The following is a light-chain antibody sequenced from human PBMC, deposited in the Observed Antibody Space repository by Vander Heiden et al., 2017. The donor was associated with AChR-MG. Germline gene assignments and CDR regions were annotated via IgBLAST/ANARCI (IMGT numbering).Light chain of an antibody. V-gene: IGLV7-43*01. Sequence: QTVVTQEPSLTVSPGGTVTLTWSSSTGAVTSGHDPNWFQQKPGQSPRALIYGTSNRHSWTPARFSGSLVGGKAALTLSSVQPEDEAAYYCLLYYGAGGVFGGGTMVTVL. CDR1: TGAVTSGHD. J-gene: IGLJ3*02. CDR2: GTS. CDR3: LLYYGAGGV.